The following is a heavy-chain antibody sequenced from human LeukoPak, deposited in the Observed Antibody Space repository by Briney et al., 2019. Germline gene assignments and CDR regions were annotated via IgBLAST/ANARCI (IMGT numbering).Heavy chain of an antibody. V-gene: IGHV3-23*01. Sequence: PGGSLRLSCAASGFTFSSYAMSWVRQAPGRGLEWASAISGSGGSTYYADSVKGRFTISRDNSKNTLYLQMNSLRAEDTAVYYCAKGSSGYSYGLIDYWGQGTLVTVSS. CDR3: AKGSSGYSYGLIDY. J-gene: IGHJ4*02. D-gene: IGHD5-18*01. CDR1: GFTFSSYA. CDR2: ISGSGGST.